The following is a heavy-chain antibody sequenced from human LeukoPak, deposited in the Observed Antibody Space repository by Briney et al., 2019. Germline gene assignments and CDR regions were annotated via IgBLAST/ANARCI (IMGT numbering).Heavy chain of an antibody. CDR3: ARGANNRGYSYGPHYYYYGMDV. Sequence: SETLSLTCTVSGGSVSSGSYYWSRIRQPPGKGLEWIGYIYYSGSTNYNPSLKSRVTISVDTSKNQFSLKLSSVTAADTAVYYCARGANNRGYSYGPHYYYYGMDVWGQGTTVTVSS. D-gene: IGHD5-18*01. CDR2: IYYSGST. J-gene: IGHJ6*02. CDR1: GGSVSSGSYY. V-gene: IGHV4-61*01.